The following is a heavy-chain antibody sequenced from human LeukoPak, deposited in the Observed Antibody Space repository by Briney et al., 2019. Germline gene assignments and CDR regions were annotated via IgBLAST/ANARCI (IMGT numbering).Heavy chain of an antibody. D-gene: IGHD1-26*01. CDR1: GFTFSSYT. CDR2: ISGSGGST. CDR3: ANDVGATYFFDY. J-gene: IGHJ4*02. V-gene: IGHV3-23*01. Sequence: GGSLTLSCAASGFTFSSYTMNWVRQAPGKGLEWVSAISGSGGSTYYADSVKGRFTISRDNSKNTLYLQMNSLRAEDTAVYYCANDVGATYFFDYWGQGTLVTVSS.